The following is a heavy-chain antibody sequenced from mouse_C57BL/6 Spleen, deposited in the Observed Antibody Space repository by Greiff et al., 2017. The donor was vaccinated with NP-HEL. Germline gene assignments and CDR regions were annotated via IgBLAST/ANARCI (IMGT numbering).Heavy chain of an antibody. Sequence: QVQLQQSGAELVRPGASVTLSCKASGYTFTDYEMHWVKQTPVHGLEWIGAIDPETGGTAYNQKFKGKAILTADKSSSTAYIELRSLTSEDSAVYYCTMGFITTVVSPFAYWGQGTLVTVSA. J-gene: IGHJ3*01. CDR3: TMGFITTVVSPFAY. V-gene: IGHV1-15*01. D-gene: IGHD1-1*01. CDR2: IDPETGGT. CDR1: GYTFTDYE.